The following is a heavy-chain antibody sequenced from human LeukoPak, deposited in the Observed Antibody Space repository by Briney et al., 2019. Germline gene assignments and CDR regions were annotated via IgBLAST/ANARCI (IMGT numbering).Heavy chain of an antibody. CDR2: IIPILGIA. Sequence: WASVKVSCKASGGTFSSYAISWVRQAPGQGLEWMGRIIPILGIANYAQKFQGRVTITADKSTSTAYMELSSLRSEDTAVYYCAREPPGTTPGQDSYYFDYWGQGTLVTVSS. D-gene: IGHD1-1*01. J-gene: IGHJ4*02. CDR1: GGTFSSYA. V-gene: IGHV1-69*04. CDR3: AREPPGTTPGQDSYYFDY.